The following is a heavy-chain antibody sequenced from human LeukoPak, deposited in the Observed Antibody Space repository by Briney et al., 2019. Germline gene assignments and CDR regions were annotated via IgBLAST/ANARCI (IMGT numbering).Heavy chain of an antibody. CDR1: GFTFSSYA. Sequence: PGGSLRLSCAASGFTFSSYAMHWVRQAPGKGLEWVAVISYDGSNKYYADSVKGRFTISRDNSKNTLYLQMNSLRAEDTAVYYCARTLLWFGEQYWGQGTPVTVSS. V-gene: IGHV3-30-3*01. D-gene: IGHD3-10*01. CDR2: ISYDGSNK. J-gene: IGHJ4*02. CDR3: ARTLLWFGEQY.